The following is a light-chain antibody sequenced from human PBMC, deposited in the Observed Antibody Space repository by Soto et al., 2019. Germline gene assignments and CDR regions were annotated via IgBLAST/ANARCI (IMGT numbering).Light chain of an antibody. J-gene: IGKJ1*01. CDR2: DAS. CDR3: QQRSNWRWT. CDR1: QSVSSY. V-gene: IGKV3-11*01. Sequence: EIVLTQSPGTLSLSPGERATLSCRASQSVSSYLAWYQQKPGQAPRLLIYDASNRATGIPARFSGSGSGTDFTLTISSLEPEDFAVYYCQQRSNWRWTFGQGTKVDIK.